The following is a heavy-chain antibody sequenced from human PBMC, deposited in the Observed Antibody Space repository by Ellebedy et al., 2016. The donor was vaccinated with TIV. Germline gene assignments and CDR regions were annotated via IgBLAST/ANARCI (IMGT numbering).Heavy chain of an antibody. J-gene: IGHJ4*02. CDR3: ARGGDSSGYLFDY. V-gene: IGHV1-46*01. CDR1: GYTFTRNY. D-gene: IGHD3-22*01. Sequence: AASVKVSCKASGYTFTRNYMHWVRQAPGQGLEWMGIINPSGGSTSYAQKFQGRVTVTRETATSTVYIELNSLRSEDTAVYHCARGGDSSGYLFDYWGQGTLVTVSS. CDR2: INPSGGST.